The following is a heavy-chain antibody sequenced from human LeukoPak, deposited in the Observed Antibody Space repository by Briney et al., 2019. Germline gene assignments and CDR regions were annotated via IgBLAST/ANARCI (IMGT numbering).Heavy chain of an antibody. CDR3: ARDGGDYGSGSYYAY. Sequence: GGSLRLSCAASGFTFSSYAMHWVRQAPGKGLEWVAVISYDGSNKYYADSVKGRFTISRDNSKNSLFLQMNSLRAEDTAVYYCARDGGDYGSGSYYAYWGQGTLVTVSS. V-gene: IGHV3-30*04. D-gene: IGHD3-10*01. J-gene: IGHJ4*02. CDR2: ISYDGSNK. CDR1: GFTFSSYA.